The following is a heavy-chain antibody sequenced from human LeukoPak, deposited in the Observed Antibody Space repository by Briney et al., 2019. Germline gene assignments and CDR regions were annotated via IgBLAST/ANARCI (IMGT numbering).Heavy chain of an antibody. Sequence: SVTVSFKASGGTFSIYAISWVRQAPGQELEWMGGIIPIFGTANYAQKFQGRVTITADESTSTAYMELSSLRSEDTAVYYCAALDGGYNVGYWGQGTLVTVSS. CDR2: IIPIFGTA. J-gene: IGHJ4*02. CDR1: GGTFSIYA. CDR3: AALDGGYNVGY. D-gene: IGHD5-24*01. V-gene: IGHV1-69*13.